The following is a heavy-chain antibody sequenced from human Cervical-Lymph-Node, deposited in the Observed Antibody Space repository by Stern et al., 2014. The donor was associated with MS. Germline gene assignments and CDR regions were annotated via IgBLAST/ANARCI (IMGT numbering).Heavy chain of an antibody. J-gene: IGHJ4*02. CDR1: GYTLTELS. V-gene: IGHV1-24*01. Sequence: QVQLLQPGAEVKKPGASVKVSRKVSGYTLTELSMHWVRQAPGKGLEWMGGFDPEDGETIYAQKFQGRVTMTEDTSTDTAYMELSSLRSEDTAVYYCATPLTRYDSSGFDYWGQGTLVTVSS. D-gene: IGHD3-22*01. CDR3: ATPLTRYDSSGFDY. CDR2: FDPEDGET.